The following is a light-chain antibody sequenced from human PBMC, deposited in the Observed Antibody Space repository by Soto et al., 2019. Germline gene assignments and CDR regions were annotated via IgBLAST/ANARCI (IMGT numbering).Light chain of an antibody. Sequence: DIQMTQSPSSLSASVGDSVTITCQASRDIRNYLNWYQQKPGKAPKLLIYDASNLETGVPSRFSGSGSVTHFTFTISSLQPEDIATYYCQHYDSLPFFGPGTNVDIK. CDR2: DAS. J-gene: IGKJ3*01. CDR1: RDIRNY. CDR3: QHYDSLPF. V-gene: IGKV1-33*01.